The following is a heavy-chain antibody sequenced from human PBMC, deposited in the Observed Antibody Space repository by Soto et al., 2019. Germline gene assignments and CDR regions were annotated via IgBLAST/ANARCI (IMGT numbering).Heavy chain of an antibody. D-gene: IGHD1-26*01. CDR3: ARVRNYSGSYDFDY. Sequence: SETLSLTCTVSGGSISSYYWSWIRQPPGKGLEWIGYIYYSGSTNYNPSLKSRVTISVDTSKNQFSLKLSSVTAADTAVYYCARVRNYSGSYDFDYWGQGTLVTVSS. J-gene: IGHJ4*02. CDR2: IYYSGST. CDR1: GGSISSYY. V-gene: IGHV4-59*01.